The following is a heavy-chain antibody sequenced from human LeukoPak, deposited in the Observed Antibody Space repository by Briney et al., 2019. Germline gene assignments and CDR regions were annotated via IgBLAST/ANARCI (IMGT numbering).Heavy chain of an antibody. Sequence: SETLSLTCTVSGGSISSGDYYWSWIRQPPGKGLEWIGYIYYSGSTYYNPSLQSRVTISVDTSKNQFSLKLSSVTAADTAMYYCARGWGYCSGGSCSYFDYWGQGTLVTVSS. CDR2: IYYSGST. CDR3: ARGWGYCSGGSCSYFDY. D-gene: IGHD2-15*01. CDR1: GGSISSGDYY. V-gene: IGHV4-30-4*01. J-gene: IGHJ4*02.